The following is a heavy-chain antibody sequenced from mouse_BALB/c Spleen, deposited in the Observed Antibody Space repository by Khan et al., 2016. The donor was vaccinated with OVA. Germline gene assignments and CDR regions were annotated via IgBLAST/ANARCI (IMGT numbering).Heavy chain of an antibody. CDR1: GYTFTDYY. Sequence: QVQLQQSGAELARPGASVKLSCKASGYTFTDYYINWVKQRPGQGLEWIGEISPGSGDTDYNDKFKGKATLTADKASTTVYMQLSMLTSEASAVYCCERSNYCGYTVAYWGQGTLVTVSA. CDR3: ERSNYCGYTVAY. D-gene: IGHD1-2*01. V-gene: IGHV1-77*01. CDR2: ISPGSGDT. J-gene: IGHJ3*01.